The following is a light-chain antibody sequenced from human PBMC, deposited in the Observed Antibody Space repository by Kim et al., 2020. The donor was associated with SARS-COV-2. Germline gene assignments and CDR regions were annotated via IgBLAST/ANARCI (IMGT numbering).Light chain of an antibody. Sequence: QSALTPPPSASGSPGQSVTISCTGTSSDVGGYNYVSWYQQHPGKAPKVMIYEVTKRPSGVPDRFSGSKSGNTASLTVSGLRAEDEADYYCSSYAGSNNYVFGTGTKVTGL. J-gene: IGLJ1*01. V-gene: IGLV2-8*01. CDR2: EVT. CDR1: SSDVGGYNY. CDR3: SSYAGSNNYV.